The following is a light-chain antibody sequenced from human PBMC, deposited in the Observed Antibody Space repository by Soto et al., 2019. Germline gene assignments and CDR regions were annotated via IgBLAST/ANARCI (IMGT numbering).Light chain of an antibody. V-gene: IGKV3D-20*02. J-gene: IGKJ5*01. Sequence: IVLTQSPGTLSLSPGERATLSCRASQSVSSRRLAWYQQKPGQAPRFLIYGASTRPIGIPDRFSGSGSGTDFTLTISRLEPEDFAVYFCQQRSEWPLCTFGQGTRLEIK. CDR3: QQRSEWPLCT. CDR2: GAS. CDR1: QSVSSRR.